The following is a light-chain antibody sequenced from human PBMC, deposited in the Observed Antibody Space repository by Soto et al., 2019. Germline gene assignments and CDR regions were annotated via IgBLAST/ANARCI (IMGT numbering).Light chain of an antibody. Sequence: EIVLTQSPGTLSLSPGERATLSCRASQSVTSNYLAWYQQKTGQAPRLLIFGASNRATGIPDKFSGSGSGTDFTLTITRLEPEDFAVYYCQQYGSSPPYPFGRGTRLEIK. J-gene: IGKJ5*01. CDR1: QSVTSNY. CDR3: QQYGSSPPYP. V-gene: IGKV3-20*01. CDR2: GAS.